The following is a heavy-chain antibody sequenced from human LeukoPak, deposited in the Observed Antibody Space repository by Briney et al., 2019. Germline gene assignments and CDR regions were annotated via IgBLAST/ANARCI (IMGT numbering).Heavy chain of an antibody. Sequence: SETLSLTCTVSDGSMSPYYWSWIRQSPGKGLEWIAYIFYNGNTKYNPSLWGRVTISIDTSRNQFFLNLNSVTAADTAVYYCARGGYYYLDVWGKGTTVTVSS. J-gene: IGHJ6*03. CDR3: ARGGYYYLDV. CDR2: IFYNGNT. CDR1: DGSMSPYY. V-gene: IGHV4-59*01.